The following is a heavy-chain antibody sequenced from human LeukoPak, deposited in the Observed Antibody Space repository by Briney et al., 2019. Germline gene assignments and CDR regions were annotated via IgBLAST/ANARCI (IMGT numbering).Heavy chain of an antibody. V-gene: IGHV1-18*01. CDR2: ISGGYNGDS. D-gene: IGHD2-15*01. J-gene: IGHJ4*02. CDR3: ARDEKKYCSGGSCPAYFDY. Sequence: GASVKVSCKTSGYNFRHYGISWVRQAPGQGLEWMAWISGGYNGDSNYALKLRGRLTVTTDTSTSTAYMELRSLRSGDTAVYYCARDEKKYCSGGSCPAYFDYWGQGTLVTVSS. CDR1: GYNFRHYG.